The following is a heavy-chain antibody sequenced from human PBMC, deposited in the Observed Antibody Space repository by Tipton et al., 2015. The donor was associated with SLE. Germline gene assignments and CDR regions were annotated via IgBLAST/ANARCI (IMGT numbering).Heavy chain of an antibody. V-gene: IGHV4-4*07. CDR3: ARGVYDSSGNYYVDY. CDR1: GGSMSSYY. D-gene: IGHD3-22*01. J-gene: IGHJ4*02. Sequence: TLSLTCTVSGGSMSSYYWNWVRQSPGKGLEWIGHIYTSGYTNYNPSLKSRVTMSVDMSKNQFSLKLTSVTAADTAVYYCARGVYDSSGNYYVDYWGQGALVTVSS. CDR2: IYTSGYT.